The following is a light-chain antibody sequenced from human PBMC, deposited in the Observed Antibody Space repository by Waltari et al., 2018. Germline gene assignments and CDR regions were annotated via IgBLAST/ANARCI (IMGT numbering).Light chain of an antibody. CDR2: DDS. CDR3: QIWDGNSDRFVV. V-gene: IGLV3-21*02. Sequence: SYVVTQPPSVSVAPGQAAKITCAGNDIGSKTVQWIQQKPGRAPVVVVYDDSDRPSGIPDRFSGSNSGNTATLTISRVEAGDEADYYCQIWDGNSDRFVVFGGGTKLTVL. J-gene: IGLJ2*01. CDR1: DIGSKT.